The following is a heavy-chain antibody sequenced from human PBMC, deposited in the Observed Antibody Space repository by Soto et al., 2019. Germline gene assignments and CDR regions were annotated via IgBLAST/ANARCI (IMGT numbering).Heavy chain of an antibody. CDR1: GGSISSSSYY. D-gene: IGHD6-19*01. J-gene: IGHJ4*02. CDR3: ARGGIAVAGELDY. CDR2: IYYSGST. V-gene: IGHV4-39*01. Sequence: SETLSLTRTVSGGSISSSSYYWGWIRQPPGKGLEWIGSIYYSGSTYYNPSLKSRVTISVDTSKNQFSLKLSSVTAADTAVYYCARGGIAVAGELDYWGQGTLVTVSS.